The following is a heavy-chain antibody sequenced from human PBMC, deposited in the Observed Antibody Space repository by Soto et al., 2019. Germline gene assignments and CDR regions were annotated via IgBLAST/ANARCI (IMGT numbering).Heavy chain of an antibody. CDR1: GFTVSSNY. Sequence: HPGGSLRLSCAASGFTVSSNYMNWVRQAPGKGLEWVSVIYSDDRTYYADSVKGRFTISRDNSKNTVYLQLNSLRAEDTAVYYCTRERFLEWLVGVRFWAFDNWGQGTMVTVSS. CDR3: TRERFLEWLVGVRFWAFDN. D-gene: IGHD3-3*01. V-gene: IGHV3-53*01. CDR2: IYSDDRT. J-gene: IGHJ3*02.